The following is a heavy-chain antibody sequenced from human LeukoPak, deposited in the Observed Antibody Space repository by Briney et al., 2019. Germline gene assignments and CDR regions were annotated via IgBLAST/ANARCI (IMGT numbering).Heavy chain of an antibody. CDR3: ARGLDHYYDSSGYYSPWFDP. CDR2: INHSGST. Sequence: SETLSLTCAVYGGSFSGYYWSWIRQPPGEGLEWIGEINHSGSTNYNPSLKSRVTISVDTSKNQFSLKLSSVTAADTAVYYCARGLDHYYDSSGYYSPWFDPWGQGTLVTVSS. D-gene: IGHD3-22*01. J-gene: IGHJ5*02. CDR1: GGSFSGYY. V-gene: IGHV4-34*01.